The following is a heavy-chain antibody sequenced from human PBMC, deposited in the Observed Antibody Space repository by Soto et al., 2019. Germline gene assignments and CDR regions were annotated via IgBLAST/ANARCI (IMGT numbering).Heavy chain of an antibody. D-gene: IGHD3-9*01. Sequence: ASVKVSCKASGYTFTGYYMHWVRLAPGQGLEWMGWINPNSGGTNYAQKFQGWVTMTRDTSISTAYMELSRLRSDDTAVYYCARGGDILTGYRYYYYYYMAVWGKGTTVTVSS. J-gene: IGHJ6*03. CDR1: GYTFTGYY. V-gene: IGHV1-2*04. CDR3: ARGGDILTGYRYYYYYYMAV. CDR2: INPNSGGT.